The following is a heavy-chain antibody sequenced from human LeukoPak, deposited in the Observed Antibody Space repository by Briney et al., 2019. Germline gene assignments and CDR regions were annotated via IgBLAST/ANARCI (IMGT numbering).Heavy chain of an antibody. J-gene: IGHJ1*01. V-gene: IGHV1-18*01. CDR1: GYIFSNYG. D-gene: IGHD6-19*01. CDR3: ARDIAVGDTRGEYFRH. CDR2: ISVHNGNK. Sequence: AASVKVSCKASGYIFSNYGISWVRQAPGQGLEWMGWISVHNGNKEYAKRFQGRVTMTTDTSTNTAYMELTNLRSDDTAMFYCARDIAVGDTRGEYFRHWGQGTLVTVSS.